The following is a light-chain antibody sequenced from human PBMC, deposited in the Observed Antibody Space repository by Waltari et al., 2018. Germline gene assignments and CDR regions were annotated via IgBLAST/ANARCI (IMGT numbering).Light chain of an antibody. CDR2: WAF. V-gene: IGKV4-1*01. J-gene: IGKJ1*01. CDR3: QQYYSNPWT. Sequence: DIVMTQSPDSLAVSLGERATINCKSSQSVLYSSNNMNYLAWYQQKSGKPPKLLIYWAFTRESGVPDRFSGSGSGTDFTLTISSLQSEDAAVYYCQQYYSNPWTFGQGTKVQI. CDR1: QSVLYSSNNMNY.